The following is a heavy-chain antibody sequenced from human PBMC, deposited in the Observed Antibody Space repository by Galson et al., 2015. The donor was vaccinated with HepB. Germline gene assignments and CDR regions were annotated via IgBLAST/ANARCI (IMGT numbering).Heavy chain of an antibody. J-gene: IGHJ5*02. D-gene: IGHD6-6*01. CDR1: GYTLIGYY. V-gene: IGHV1-2*02. Sequence: SVKVSCKASGYTLIGYYMHWVRQAPGQGLEWVGWFNPKSGGTDYTQNFQGRVTMTWDTSTNTAYMELSRLTSDDTAIYYCANTASRRLYTYFDPWGQGTLVSVSS. CDR2: FNPKSGGT. CDR3: ANTASRRLYTYFDP.